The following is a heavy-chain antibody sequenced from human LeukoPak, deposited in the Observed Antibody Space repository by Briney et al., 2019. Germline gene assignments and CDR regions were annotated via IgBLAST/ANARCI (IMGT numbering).Heavy chain of an antibody. CDR1: GYTFTTSW. CDR3: ARHVISRYYFYGMDV. D-gene: IGHD2-15*01. J-gene: IGHJ6*02. CDR2: IYAGNSDT. Sequence: GESLKISCQGFGYTFTTSWIGWVRQLPGKGLEWMAIIYAGNSDTKYSPSFQGQVSISTDRSISTAYLQWSSLQASDTAIYYCARHVISRYYFYGMDVWGQGATVTVSS. V-gene: IGHV5-51*01.